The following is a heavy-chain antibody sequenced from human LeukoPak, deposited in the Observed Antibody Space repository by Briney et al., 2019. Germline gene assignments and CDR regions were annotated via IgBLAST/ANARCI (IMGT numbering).Heavy chain of an antibody. CDR2: IYNAGNT. V-gene: IGHV4-4*02. J-gene: IGHJ4*02. Sequence: SETLSLTCAVSGGSITDYNWWSWVRQSPGKGLEWIGEIYNAGNTNYNPSLKSRVTMSVDKSQNRFSLKLTSLTAADTAVYYFARHFHMGEASFFRDYFDYWGQGTLVTVSS. CDR1: GGSITDYNW. D-gene: IGHD3-16*01. CDR3: ARHFHMGEASFFRDYFDY.